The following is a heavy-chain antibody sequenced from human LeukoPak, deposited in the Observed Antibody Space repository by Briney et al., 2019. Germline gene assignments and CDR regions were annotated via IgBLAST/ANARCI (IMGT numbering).Heavy chain of an antibody. Sequence: PGGSLRLSCAASGFTFSSYSMNWVRQAPGKGLEWVSSISSSSSSIYYADSVKGRFTISRDNTKNSLYLQMNSLRAEDTAVYYCARAGDSSGWYFYWEGNLGNWFDPWGQGTLVTVSS. CDR3: ARAGDSSGWYFYWEGNLGNWFDP. CDR2: ISSSSSSI. CDR1: GFTFSSYS. D-gene: IGHD6-19*01. J-gene: IGHJ5*02. V-gene: IGHV3-21*01.